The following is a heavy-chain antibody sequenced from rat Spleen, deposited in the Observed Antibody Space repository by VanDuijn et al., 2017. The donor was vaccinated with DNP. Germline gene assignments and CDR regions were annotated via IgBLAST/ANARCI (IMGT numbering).Heavy chain of an antibody. CDR1: GSTLSNFY. J-gene: IGHJ4*01. Sequence: EVQLVESGGGLVQPGGSMTLSCVASGSTLSNFYMAWVRQAPPTGLEWVASISTGRGTTYYRDSVTGRLTLSRDNAKNTLYLQVDSLTSEDTATYYCVRHMDTGPYYAMDVWGQGISVTVSS. CDR2: ISTGRGTT. CDR3: VRHMDTGPYYAMDV. D-gene: IGHD4-1*01. V-gene: IGHV5-25*01.